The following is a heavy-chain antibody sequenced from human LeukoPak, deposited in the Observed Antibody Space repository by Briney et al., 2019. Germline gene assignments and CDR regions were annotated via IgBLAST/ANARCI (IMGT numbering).Heavy chain of an antibody. CDR2: IYYSGTI. CDR1: GGSITTYY. D-gene: IGHD4-23*01. Sequence: PSETLSLTCSVSGGSITTYYWSWIRQPPGKGLEWIGYIYYSGTINYNPSLKSRVTISVDSSKIQLSLKLNSVTAADTAVYYCARLGDLYGGNDYWGQGTLVTVSS. V-gene: IGHV4-59*08. J-gene: IGHJ4*02. CDR3: ARLGDLYGGNDY.